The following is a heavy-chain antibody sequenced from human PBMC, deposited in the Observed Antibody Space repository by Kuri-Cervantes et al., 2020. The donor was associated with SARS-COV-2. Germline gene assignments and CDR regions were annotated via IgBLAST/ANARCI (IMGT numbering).Heavy chain of an antibody. D-gene: IGHD1-26*01. Sequence: ASVKVSCKASGYTSNTYGISWVRQAPGQGPEWMGWSSTYNGYTNYEQKFQGRVTMTTDTSASTAYMELRSLRSDDTAVYYCARVGATYFYGMNVWGQGTTVTVSS. J-gene: IGHJ6*02. V-gene: IGHV1-18*01. CDR2: SSTYNGYT. CDR1: GYTSNTYG. CDR3: ARVGATYFYGMNV.